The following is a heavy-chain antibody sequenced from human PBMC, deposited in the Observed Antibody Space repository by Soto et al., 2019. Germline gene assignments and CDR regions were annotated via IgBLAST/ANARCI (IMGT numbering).Heavy chain of an antibody. J-gene: IGHJ3*02. CDR1: GFTFGDYT. D-gene: IGHD2-8*01. CDR2: IRWDGGST. V-gene: IGHV3-43*01. CDR3: AKDSTKRVTDAFDI. Sequence: GGSLRLSCAASGFTFGDYTMNWVRQAPGKGLEWVSLIRWDGGSTYYADSVKGRFTISRDNSKNSLYLQMNSLRDEDTALYYCAKDSTKRVTDAFDIWGQGTMVTVSS.